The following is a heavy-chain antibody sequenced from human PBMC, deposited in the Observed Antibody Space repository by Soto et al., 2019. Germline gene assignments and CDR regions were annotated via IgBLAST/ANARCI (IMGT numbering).Heavy chain of an antibody. Sequence: SVKVSCKASGGTFSSYAISWVRQASGQGLEWMGGIIPIFGTANYAQKFQGRVTITADESTSTAYMELSSLRSEDTAVYYCASPMRRGYSYGRFDYWGQGTLVTVSS. CDR2: IIPIFGTA. CDR1: GGTFSSYA. CDR3: ASPMRRGYSYGRFDY. V-gene: IGHV1-69*13. D-gene: IGHD5-18*01. J-gene: IGHJ4*02.